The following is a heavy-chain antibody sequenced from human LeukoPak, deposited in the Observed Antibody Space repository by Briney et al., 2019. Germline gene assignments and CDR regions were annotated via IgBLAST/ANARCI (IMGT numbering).Heavy chain of an antibody. J-gene: IGHJ4*02. V-gene: IGHV3-11*04. CDR1: GFTFSDYY. Sequence: GGSLRLSCAASGFTFSDYYMSWIRQAPGKGLEWVSYISSSGSTIYYADSVKGRFTISRDNAKTSLYLQMNSLRAEDTAVYYCARDLSGIAGYTYGRGIDYWGQGTLVTVSS. CDR2: ISSSGSTI. CDR3: ARDLSGIAGYTYGRGIDY. D-gene: IGHD5-18*01.